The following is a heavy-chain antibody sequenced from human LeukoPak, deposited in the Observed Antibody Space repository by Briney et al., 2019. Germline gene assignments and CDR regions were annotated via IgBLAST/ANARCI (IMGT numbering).Heavy chain of an antibody. V-gene: IGHV1-8*01. J-gene: IGHJ4*02. Sequence: GASVKVSCKASGYTFTSYDINWVRQATGQGLEWMGWMNPNSGNTGYAQKFQGRVTMTRNTSISTAYMELSSLRSEDTAVYYCARARGYSYGYGYWGQGTLVTVFS. CDR2: MNPNSGNT. CDR1: GYTFTSYD. CDR3: ARARGYSYGYGY. D-gene: IGHD5-18*01.